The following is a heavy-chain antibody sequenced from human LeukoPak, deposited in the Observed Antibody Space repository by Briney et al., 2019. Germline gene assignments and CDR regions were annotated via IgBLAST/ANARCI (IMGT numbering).Heavy chain of an antibody. CDR1: GFTFSSYE. Sequence: GGSLRLSCAASGFTFSSYEMNWVRQVPGKGLEWVSYISSSGATKYYADSVKGRLTISRDNAKNSLYLQMNSLRAEDTAVYYCAKDSQWGKVGTKGGYFDYWGQGTLVTVSS. J-gene: IGHJ4*02. CDR3: AKDSQWGKVGTKGGYFDY. V-gene: IGHV3-48*03. D-gene: IGHD1-26*01. CDR2: ISSSGATK.